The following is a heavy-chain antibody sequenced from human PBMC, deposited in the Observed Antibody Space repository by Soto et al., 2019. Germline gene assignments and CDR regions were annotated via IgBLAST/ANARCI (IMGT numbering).Heavy chain of an antibody. CDR2: IYWDDDK. J-gene: IGHJ6*02. Sequence: SGPTLVNPTQTLTLTCTFSGFSLSTSGVGVGWIRQPPGKALEWLALIYWDDDKRYSPSLTSRLTIAKDTSKNQVVLTMTNMDPVDTATYYCAHVLVVVANYGMDVWGQGTTVTVSS. D-gene: IGHD2-15*01. V-gene: IGHV2-5*02. CDR3: AHVLVVVANYGMDV. CDR1: GFSLSTSGVG.